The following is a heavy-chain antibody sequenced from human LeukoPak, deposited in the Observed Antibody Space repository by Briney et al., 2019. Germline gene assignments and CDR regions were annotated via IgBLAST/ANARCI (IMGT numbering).Heavy chain of an antibody. CDR3: VVNSARSRYGSY. V-gene: IGHV4-34*01. D-gene: IGHD5-18*01. J-gene: IGHJ4*02. CDR2: IHHSGST. CDR1: GGSFSGYY. Sequence: PSETLSLTCAVYGGSFSGYYWSWIRQPPGKGLEWIGEIHHSGSTNYNPSLKSRVTISVDTSKNQFSLKLSSVTAADTAVYYCVVNSARSRYGSYWGQGTLVTVSS.